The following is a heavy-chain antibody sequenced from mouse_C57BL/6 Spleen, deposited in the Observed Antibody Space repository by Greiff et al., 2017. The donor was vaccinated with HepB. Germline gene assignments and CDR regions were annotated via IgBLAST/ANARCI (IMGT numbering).Heavy chain of an antibody. J-gene: IGHJ4*01. CDR1: GYTFTSYW. CDR2: INPSSGYT. CDR3: ASPDYYGSSWDAMDY. V-gene: IGHV1-7*01. Sequence: VQVVESGAELAKPGASVKLSCKASGYTFTSYWMHWVKQRPGQGLEWIGYINPSSGYTKYNQKFKDKATLTADKSSSTAYMQLSSLTYEDSAVYYCASPDYYGSSWDAMDYWGQGTSVTVSS. D-gene: IGHD1-1*01.